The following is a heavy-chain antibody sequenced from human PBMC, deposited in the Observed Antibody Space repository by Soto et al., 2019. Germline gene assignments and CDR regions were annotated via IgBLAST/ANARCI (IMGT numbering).Heavy chain of an antibody. CDR3: ARVERYSYGYYYGMDV. Sequence: GASVKVSCKASGYTFTSYAMHWVRQAPGQRLEWMGWINAGNGNTKYSQKFQGRVTITRDTSASTAYMELSSLRSEDTAVYYCARVERYSYGYYYGMDVWGQGTTVTVSS. J-gene: IGHJ6*02. CDR1: GYTFTSYA. CDR2: INAGNGNT. D-gene: IGHD5-18*01. V-gene: IGHV1-3*01.